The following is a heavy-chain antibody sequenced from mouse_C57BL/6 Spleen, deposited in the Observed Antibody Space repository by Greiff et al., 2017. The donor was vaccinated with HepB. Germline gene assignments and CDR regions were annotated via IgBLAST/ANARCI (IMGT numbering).Heavy chain of an antibody. D-gene: IGHD1-1*01. CDR1: GYSITSGYD. CDR3: AREGSSSYWYFDV. Sequence: EVKLQESGPGMVKPSQSLSLTCTVTGYSITSGYDWHWIRHFPGNKLEWMGYISYSGSTNYNPSLKSRISITPYTSKNHFFLKLNSVTTEDTATYYCAREGSSSYWYFDVWGTGTTVTVSS. J-gene: IGHJ1*03. CDR2: ISYSGST. V-gene: IGHV3-1*01.